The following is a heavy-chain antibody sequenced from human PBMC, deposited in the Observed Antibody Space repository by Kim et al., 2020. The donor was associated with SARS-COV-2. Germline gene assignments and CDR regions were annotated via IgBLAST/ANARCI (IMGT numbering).Heavy chain of an antibody. Sequence: SETLSLTCAVFGGSFSENYWNWVRQAPGRGLEWVGEINHSGETSYTSALRSRLTISVDTSKNQFSLRLSSVTAADTAAYFCARGARHLGESSGWF. V-gene: IGHV4-34*01. CDR1: GGSFSENY. CDR2: INHSGET. CDR3: ARGARHLGESSGWF. D-gene: IGHD3-10*01. J-gene: IGHJ5*01.